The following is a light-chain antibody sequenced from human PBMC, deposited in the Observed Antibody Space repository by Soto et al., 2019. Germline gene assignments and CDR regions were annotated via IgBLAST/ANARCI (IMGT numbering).Light chain of an antibody. Sequence: QPVLTQPPSASGTPGQRVTISCSGSSSNIGSNAVNWYQQLPGTAPKLLIYSNTQRPSGVPDRFSGSKSGTSASLAISGLQSDDEADYYCATWDDSLSGWVFGGGTKLTVL. CDR1: SSNIGSNA. J-gene: IGLJ3*02. CDR2: SNT. CDR3: ATWDDSLSGWV. V-gene: IGLV1-44*01.